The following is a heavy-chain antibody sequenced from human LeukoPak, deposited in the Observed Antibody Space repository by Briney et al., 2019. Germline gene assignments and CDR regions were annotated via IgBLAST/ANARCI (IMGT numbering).Heavy chain of an antibody. D-gene: IGHD3-3*01. Sequence: SVKVSCKASGGTFSSYAISWVRQAPGQGLEWMGGIIPIFGTANYAQKFQGRVTITADESTSTAYMELSSLRSEDTAVYYCAKLKYRVVLSPTYFQHWGQGTLVTVSS. CDR1: GGTFSSYA. V-gene: IGHV1-69*13. CDR2: IIPIFGTA. CDR3: AKLKYRVVLSPTYFQH. J-gene: IGHJ1*01.